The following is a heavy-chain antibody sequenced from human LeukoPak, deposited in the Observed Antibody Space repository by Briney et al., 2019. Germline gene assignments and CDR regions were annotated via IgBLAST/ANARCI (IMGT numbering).Heavy chain of an antibody. J-gene: IGHJ4*02. Sequence: ASVKVSCKASGYTFTSYGISWVRQAPGQGLEWMGWINTNSGGTNYAQKFQGRVTMTRDTSISTAYMELRRLRSDDTAVYYCARGPRYYYDNSGYLYYFDYWGQGTLVTVSS. CDR2: INTNSGGT. V-gene: IGHV1-2*02. CDR3: ARGPRYYYDNSGYLYYFDY. D-gene: IGHD3-22*01. CDR1: GYTFTSYG.